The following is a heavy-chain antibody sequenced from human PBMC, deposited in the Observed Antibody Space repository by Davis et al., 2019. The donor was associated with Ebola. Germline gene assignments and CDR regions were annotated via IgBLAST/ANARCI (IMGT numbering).Heavy chain of an antibody. J-gene: IGHJ6*02. CDR3: ARDIGDTAMVGGEGYYYYTMDV. CDR1: GYTLTELS. Sequence: ASVKVSCKVSGYTLTELSMHWVRQAPGKGLEWMGGFDPEDGKTNYAQKFQGRVTMTEDTSVDTAYMELSSLRSEDTAVYYCARDIGDTAMVGGEGYYYYTMDVWGQGTTVTVSS. D-gene: IGHD5-18*01. CDR2: FDPEDGKT. V-gene: IGHV1-24*01.